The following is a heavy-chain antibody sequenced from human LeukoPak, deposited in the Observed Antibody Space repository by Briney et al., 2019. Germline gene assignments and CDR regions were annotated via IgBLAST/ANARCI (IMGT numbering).Heavy chain of an antibody. D-gene: IGHD2-2*01. CDR1: GFTFDDYA. Sequence: GGSLRLSCAASGFTFDDYAMHWVRQAPGKGLEWVSGISWNSGSIGYADSVKGRFTISRDNAKNSLYLQMNSLRAEDMALYYCAKASSNDAFDIWGQGTMVTVSS. CDR3: AKASSNDAFDI. V-gene: IGHV3-9*03. CDR2: ISWNSGSI. J-gene: IGHJ3*02.